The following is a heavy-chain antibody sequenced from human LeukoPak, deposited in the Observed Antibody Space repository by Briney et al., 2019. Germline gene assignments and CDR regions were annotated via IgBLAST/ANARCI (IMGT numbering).Heavy chain of an antibody. J-gene: IGHJ4*02. CDR2: IYYTGST. CDR3: AGGQKWLSFDS. Sequence: SETLSLTCTVSGGSITSYYWSWVRQPPGKGLEWIGYIYYTGSTNYNPSLKSRVTMSVDTSKSQFSLKLTSVTAAETAIYYCAGGQKWLSFDSWGQGTLLTVSS. CDR1: GGSITSYY. D-gene: IGHD6-19*01. V-gene: IGHV4-59*01.